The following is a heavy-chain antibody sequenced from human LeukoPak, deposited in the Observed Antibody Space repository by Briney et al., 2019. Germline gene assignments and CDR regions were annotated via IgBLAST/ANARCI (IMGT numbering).Heavy chain of an antibody. D-gene: IGHD2-15*01. V-gene: IGHV4-39*01. CDR3: ARRGSGNGGTYAGMDV. CDR2: LLYTGNT. Sequence: SEALSLTCTVAGGSISSSFHYWDWIRQAPGKGLEWMGSLLYTGNTWYNPSLKSRITTSVDTSKNQFSLRLSSVNAADTALYYCARRGSGNGGTYAGMDVWGQGTSVTVSS. CDR1: GGSISSSFHY. J-gene: IGHJ6*02.